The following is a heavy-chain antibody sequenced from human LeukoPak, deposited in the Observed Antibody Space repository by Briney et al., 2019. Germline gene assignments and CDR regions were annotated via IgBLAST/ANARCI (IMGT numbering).Heavy chain of an antibody. V-gene: IGHV3-30*04. CDR2: ISYDGSNK. Sequence: GRSLRLSCAASGFTFSSYAMHWARQAPGKGLEWVAVISYDGSNKYYADSVKGRFTISRDNSKNTLYLQMNSLRAEDTAVYYCARGALGVFDYWGQGTLVTVSS. D-gene: IGHD3-16*01. CDR3: ARGALGVFDY. CDR1: GFTFSSYA. J-gene: IGHJ4*02.